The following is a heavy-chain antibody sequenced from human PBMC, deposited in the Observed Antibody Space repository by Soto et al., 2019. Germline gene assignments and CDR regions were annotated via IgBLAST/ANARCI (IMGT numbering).Heavy chain of an antibody. Sequence: SETLSLTCTVSGGSISSYYWSWIRQPPGKGLEWIGYIYYSGSTNYNPSLKSRVTISVDTSKNQFSLKLSSVTAADTAVYYCAASAGFLEWLRPPVNYYYYLDVWGKGTTVTVSS. CDR1: GGSISSYY. V-gene: IGHV4-59*08. D-gene: IGHD3-3*01. J-gene: IGHJ6*03. CDR3: AASAGFLEWLRPPVNYYYYLDV. CDR2: IYYSGST.